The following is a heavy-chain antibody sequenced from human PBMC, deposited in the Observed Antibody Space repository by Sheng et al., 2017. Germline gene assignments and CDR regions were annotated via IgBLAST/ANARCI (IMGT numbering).Heavy chain of an antibody. V-gene: IGHV3-7*01. CDR3: ARGRGSY. D-gene: IGHD3-10*01. CDR2: INQDGSEK. Sequence: EVLMVESGGGLVQPGGSLRLSCAGSGFTFSSDWMTWVRQAPGKGLEWVANINQDGSEKYYVDSVKGRFTISRDNAKNSVYLQMDSLKIEDTAIYYCARGRGSYWGQGTLVTVSS. J-gene: IGHJ4*02. CDR1: GFTFSSDW.